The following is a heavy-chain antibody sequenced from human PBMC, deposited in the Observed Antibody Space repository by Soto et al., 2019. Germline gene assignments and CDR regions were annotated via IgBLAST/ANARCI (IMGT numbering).Heavy chain of an antibody. J-gene: IGHJ5*02. CDR2: INAANGDT. D-gene: IGHD6-13*01. V-gene: IGHV1-3*01. CDR1: GYTFTSYG. CDR3: VRRHVSATGTDWFDP. Sequence: ASVKVSCKASGYTFTSYGIHWVRQAPGQRLEWMGWINAANGDTKYSPKFQGRVTITRDTSASTAYMELSSLRSEDTAVYYCVRRHVSATGTDWFDPWGQGTLITVSS.